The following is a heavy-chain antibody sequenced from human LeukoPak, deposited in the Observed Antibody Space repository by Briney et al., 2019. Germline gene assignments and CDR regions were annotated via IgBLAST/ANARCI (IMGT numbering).Heavy chain of an antibody. V-gene: IGHV1-18*01. D-gene: IGHD1-26*01. CDR3: ARDEGEWESRNY. J-gene: IGHJ4*02. Sequence: GASVKVSCKASGYTFSNYGIMWVRQAPGQGLERMGWISAYTGKTKYIEKYQGRVTMTTDSSTNTAYMEMRRLTLDDTAVYYCARDEGEWESRNYWGQGTQVIVSS. CDR2: ISAYTGKT. CDR1: GYTFSNYG.